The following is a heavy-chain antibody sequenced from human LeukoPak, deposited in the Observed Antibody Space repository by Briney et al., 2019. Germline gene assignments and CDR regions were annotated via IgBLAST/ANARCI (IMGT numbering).Heavy chain of an antibody. CDR2: ISGSGGST. D-gene: IGHD3-3*01. CDR1: GFTLSSYA. Sequence: GGSLRLSCAASGFTLSSYAMSWVRQAPGKGLEWVSAISGSGGSTYYADSVKGRFTISRDNSKNTLYLQMNSLRAEDTAVYYCAKSRYYDFWSGYFYYFDYWGQGTLVTVSS. J-gene: IGHJ4*02. V-gene: IGHV3-23*01. CDR3: AKSRYYDFWSGYFYYFDY.